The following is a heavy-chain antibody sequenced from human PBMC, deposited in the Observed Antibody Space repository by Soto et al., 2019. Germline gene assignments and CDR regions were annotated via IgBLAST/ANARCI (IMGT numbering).Heavy chain of an antibody. CDR1: GDSIGTYN. J-gene: IGHJ6*02. CDR3: VSQGIGARHGLVDV. V-gene: IGHV4-59*08. CDR2: IYSNGGT. D-gene: IGHD3-10*01. Sequence: QVQLQASGPGLVKPSDTLSLTCTVSGDSIGTYNWGWIRQPPGKRLEWIGYIYSNGGTSYNPALKSRVTISADTSPKKFSLRVSSVTAADTAGYYCVSQGIGARHGLVDVWGQGTTVTVSS.